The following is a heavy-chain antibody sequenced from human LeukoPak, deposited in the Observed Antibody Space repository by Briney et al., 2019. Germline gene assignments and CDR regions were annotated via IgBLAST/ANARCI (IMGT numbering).Heavy chain of an antibody. V-gene: IGHV3-66*01. CDR3: ARGIVGALDAFDI. J-gene: IGHJ3*02. CDR1: GFTVSSNY. D-gene: IGHD1-26*01. Sequence: PGVSLRLSCAASGFTVSSNYMSWVRQAPGKGLEWVSVIYSGGSTYYADSVKGRFTISRDNSKNTLYLQMNSLRAEDTAVYYCARGIVGALDAFDIWGQGTMVTVSS. CDR2: IYSGGST.